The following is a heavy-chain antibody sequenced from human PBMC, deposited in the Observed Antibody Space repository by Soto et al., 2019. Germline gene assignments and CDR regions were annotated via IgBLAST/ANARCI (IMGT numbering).Heavy chain of an antibody. V-gene: IGHV1-2*02. D-gene: IGHD3-10*01. CDR3: ATDDYGIFPY. CDR2: IDPRSGGT. Sequence: GASLQVSCKFSGYRFSIYYIHWVRQAPGQGLEWMGGIDPRSGGTVYEQKFQGRVTMTRDTSISTVYMDLSGLTSDDMALYDCATDDYGIFPYWGQGSLV. J-gene: IGHJ4*02. CDR1: GYRFSIYY.